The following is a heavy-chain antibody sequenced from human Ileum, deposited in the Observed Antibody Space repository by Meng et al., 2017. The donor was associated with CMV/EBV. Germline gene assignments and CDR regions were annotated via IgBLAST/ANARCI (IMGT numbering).Heavy chain of an antibody. D-gene: IGHD2-15*01. J-gene: IGHJ4*02. CDR3: ARAAYTHGLDY. CDR1: GFTFSYHY. Sequence: AVAGFTFSYHYMDWVRQAPGKGLGWVGRSRNKAGSYITEYAASVKGRFTISRDDSKNSLYLHMNSLKTEDTAVYYCARAAYTHGLDYWGQGTLVTVSS. CDR2: SRNKAGSYIT. V-gene: IGHV3-72*01.